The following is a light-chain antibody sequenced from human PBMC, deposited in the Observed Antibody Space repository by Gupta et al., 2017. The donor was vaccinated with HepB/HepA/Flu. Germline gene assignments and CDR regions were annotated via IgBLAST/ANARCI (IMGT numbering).Light chain of an antibody. J-gene: IGKJ4*01. CDR2: LGS. CDR1: QSRLHSNGYNY. Sequence: DIVITHSPLSLPVTPGEPASISCRSSQSRLHSNGYNYLDWYLQKPGQSPQLLIYLGSNRASGVPDRFSGSGSGTDFTLKISRVEAEDVGVYYCMQALQTPITFGGGTKVEIK. CDR3: MQALQTPIT. V-gene: IGKV2-28*01.